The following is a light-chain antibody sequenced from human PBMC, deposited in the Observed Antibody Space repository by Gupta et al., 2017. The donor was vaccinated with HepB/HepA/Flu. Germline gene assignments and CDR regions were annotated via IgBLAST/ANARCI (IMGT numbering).Light chain of an antibody. Sequence: EIVLTQSPGTLSLSPGERATLSCRASQSVRSSYLAWYQQKPGQAPRLLIYGASSRATGIPDRFSGSGSGTDFTLTISRLEPEDFAVYYCQQDSSSPITFGGGTKVEIK. J-gene: IGKJ4*01. V-gene: IGKV3-20*01. CDR3: QQDSSSPIT. CDR1: QSVRSSY. CDR2: GAS.